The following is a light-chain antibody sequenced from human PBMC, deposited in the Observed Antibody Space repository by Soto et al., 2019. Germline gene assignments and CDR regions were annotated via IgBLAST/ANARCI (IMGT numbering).Light chain of an antibody. J-gene: IGLJ7*01. CDR2: EVS. CDR3: SSYTSSSTYV. V-gene: IGLV2-14*01. Sequence: QSALTQPASVSGSPGQSITISCTGTSSDVGGYNYVSWYQQHPAKAPKLMIYEVSDRPSGVSNRFSGSKSGDTASLTISGLQAEDEADYYCSSYTSSSTYVFGSGTQLTVL. CDR1: SSDVGGYNY.